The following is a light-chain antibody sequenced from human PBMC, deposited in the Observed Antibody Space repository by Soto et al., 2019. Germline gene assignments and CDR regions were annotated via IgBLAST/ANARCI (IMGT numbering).Light chain of an antibody. CDR2: GAS. V-gene: IGKV3-20*01. Sequence: EIVLTQSPGTLSLSPGERATLSCRASQSVSNNYLAWYQQNPGQAPRLLIYGASSRATVIPDRFSGSGSGTDFSLIISRLEPEDFSVYYCQQYGSSPPVTFGGGTRVEIK. J-gene: IGKJ4*01. CDR3: QQYGSSPPVT. CDR1: QSVSNNY.